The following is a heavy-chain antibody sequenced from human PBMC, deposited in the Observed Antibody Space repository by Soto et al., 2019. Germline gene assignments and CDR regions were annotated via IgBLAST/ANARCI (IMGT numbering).Heavy chain of an antibody. CDR1: GFSLSTSGMC. D-gene: IGHD5-12*01. Sequence: TLVNPTQTLTLTCTFSGFSLSTSGMCVSWIRQPPGKALEWLALIGWDDDKYYSTSLKTRLTISKDTSKNQVVLTMTNMDPVDTATYYCARTARIKTLNYGMDVWGQGTTVTVSS. J-gene: IGHJ6*02. CDR3: ARTARIKTLNYGMDV. V-gene: IGHV2-70*01. CDR2: IGWDDDK.